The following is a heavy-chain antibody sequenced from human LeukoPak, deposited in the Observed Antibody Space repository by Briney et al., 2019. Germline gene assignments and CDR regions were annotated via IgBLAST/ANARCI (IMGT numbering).Heavy chain of an antibody. V-gene: IGHV3-48*03. CDR1: GFTFSSYE. J-gene: IGHJ4*02. Sequence: GGSLRLSCAASGFTFSSYEMNWVRQAPGKGLEWVSYISSSGSTIYYADSVKGRFSISRDNAKNSLYLQMNSLRAEDTAVYYGARARIGVAVNAGFDYWGQGTLVTVSS. D-gene: IGHD6-19*01. CDR3: ARARIGVAVNAGFDY. CDR2: ISSSGSTI.